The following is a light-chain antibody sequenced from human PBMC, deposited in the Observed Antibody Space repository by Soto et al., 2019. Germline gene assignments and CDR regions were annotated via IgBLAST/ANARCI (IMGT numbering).Light chain of an antibody. Sequence: DVQMTQSPSSLSASVGDRVTITCRASQGISNYLAWYQQKPGKVPKLLIYAASTLQSGVPSRFSGSGSGTDFTLTISSLQPEDVATYYCQKYNSAPTFGGGTKAEIK. CDR3: QKYNSAPT. CDR1: QGISNY. CDR2: AAS. J-gene: IGKJ4*01. V-gene: IGKV1-27*01.